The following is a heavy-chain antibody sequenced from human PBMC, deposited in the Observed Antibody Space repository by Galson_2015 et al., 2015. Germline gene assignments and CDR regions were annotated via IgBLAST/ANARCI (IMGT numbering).Heavy chain of an antibody. V-gene: IGHV2-5*01. CDR3: AHERGYYDGSGSFFYFYAMNV. J-gene: IGHJ6*02. D-gene: IGHD3-10*01. CDR2: IYWNDDK. Sequence: PALVKPTQTLTLTCTFSGFSLSTSGVGVGWIRQPPGKAPEWLGLIYWNDDKRYSPSLKSRLTITKDTSRNQVVLTVTNVDPVDTATYYCAHERGYYDGSGSFFYFYAMNVWGPGTTVTVSS. CDR1: GFSLSTSGVG.